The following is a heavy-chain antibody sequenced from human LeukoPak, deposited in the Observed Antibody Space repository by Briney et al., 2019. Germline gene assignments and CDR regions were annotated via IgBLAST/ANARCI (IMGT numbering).Heavy chain of an antibody. V-gene: IGHV3-48*03. CDR2: ISNTGDTI. CDR3: AREVRSGFDHADYFDY. J-gene: IGHJ4*02. Sequence: GGSLRLSCAASGFTFSDYDMNWVRQAPGKGLEWVSYISNTGDTIYYAASVKGRFTISSDNAKHSLYLQMNSLRAEDTAVYYCAREVRSGFDHADYFDYWGQGALVTVSS. D-gene: IGHD5-12*01. CDR1: GFTFSDYD.